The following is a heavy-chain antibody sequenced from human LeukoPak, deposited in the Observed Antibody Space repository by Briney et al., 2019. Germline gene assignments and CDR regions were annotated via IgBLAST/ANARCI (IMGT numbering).Heavy chain of an antibody. D-gene: IGHD6-25*01. CDR2: IYHTGNT. CDR1: GFTFISYSM. CDR3: ARDANGSDLHYYHMDV. Sequence: GSLSLSCAPSGFTFISYSMNWVRRSPGKGLEWIGEIYHTGNTNYNPSLNSRVSISLDTSKNQFSLRLTSVTAADTAVYFCARDANGSDLHYYHMDVWGKGTTFTVSS. J-gene: IGHJ6*03. V-gene: IGHV4-4*01.